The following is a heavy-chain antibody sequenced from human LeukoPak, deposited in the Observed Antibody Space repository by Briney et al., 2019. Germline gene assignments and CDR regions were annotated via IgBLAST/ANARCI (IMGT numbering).Heavy chain of an antibody. J-gene: IGHJ3*02. CDR1: GYTFTSYG. CDR3: ARRMTSHGPNAFDI. Sequence: ASVKVSCKASGYTFTSYGISWVRQAPGQGLEWMGWISAYNGNTNYAQKLQGRVTMTTDTSTSTAYMELRSLRSDDTAVYYCARRMTSHGPNAFDIWGQGTMVTVSS. V-gene: IGHV1-18*01. CDR2: ISAYNGNT. D-gene: IGHD2-21*02.